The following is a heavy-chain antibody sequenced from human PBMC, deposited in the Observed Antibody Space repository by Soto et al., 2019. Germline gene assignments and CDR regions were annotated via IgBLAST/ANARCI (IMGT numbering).Heavy chain of an antibody. CDR3: ARQANYCSGGSCYSLGEESYAFGI. D-gene: IGHD2-15*01. Sequence: SETLSLTCTVSGGSISSSSYYWGWIRQPPGKGLEWIGSIYYSGSTYYNPSLKSRVTISVDTSKNQFSLKLSSVTAADTAVYYCARQANYCSGGSCYSLGEESYAFGIWGQGTMVTVSS. CDR1: GGSISSSSYY. CDR2: IYYSGST. J-gene: IGHJ3*02. V-gene: IGHV4-39*01.